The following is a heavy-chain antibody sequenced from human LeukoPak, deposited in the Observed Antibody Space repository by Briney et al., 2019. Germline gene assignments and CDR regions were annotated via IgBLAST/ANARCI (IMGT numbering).Heavy chain of an antibody. Sequence: PSETLSLTCTVSGYSISSGYYWGWIRPPPGKGLEWIGSIYHSGSTYYNPSLKSRVTISVDTSKNQFSLKLSSVTAADTAVYYCATSITRYYFDYWGQGTLVTVSS. CDR3: ATSITRYYFDY. CDR1: GYSISSGYY. J-gene: IGHJ4*02. V-gene: IGHV4-38-2*02. D-gene: IGHD3-3*01. CDR2: IYHSGST.